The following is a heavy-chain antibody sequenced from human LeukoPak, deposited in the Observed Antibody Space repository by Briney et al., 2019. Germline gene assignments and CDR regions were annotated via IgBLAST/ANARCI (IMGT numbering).Heavy chain of an antibody. CDR1: GYTFTDYY. J-gene: IGHJ4*02. V-gene: IGHV1-2*02. Sequence: ASVTVSCKASGYTFTDYYMHWVRQAPGQGLEGMGWINPNSGGTNYAQKFQGRVTMTRDTSISTAYMELSRLRSDDTAVYYCARDRYYDYVWGSGYFDYGGQGTLVTVS. CDR3: ARDRYYDYVWGSGYFDY. CDR2: INPNSGGT. D-gene: IGHD3-16*01.